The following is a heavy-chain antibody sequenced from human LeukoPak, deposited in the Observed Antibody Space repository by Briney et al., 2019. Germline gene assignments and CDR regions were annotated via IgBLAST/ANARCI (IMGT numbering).Heavy chain of an antibody. D-gene: IGHD3-10*01. CDR3: ARGSRGNTRVRGVIGYYFDY. J-gene: IGHJ4*02. V-gene: IGHV1-8*01. CDR2: MNPNSGNT. CDR1: GYTFTSYD. Sequence: GASVKVSCKASGYTFTSYDINWVRQATGQGLEWMGWMNPNSGNTGYAQKFQGRVTMTRNTSISTAYMELSSLRSEDTAVYYCARGSRGNTRVRGVIGYYFDYWGQGTLVTVSS.